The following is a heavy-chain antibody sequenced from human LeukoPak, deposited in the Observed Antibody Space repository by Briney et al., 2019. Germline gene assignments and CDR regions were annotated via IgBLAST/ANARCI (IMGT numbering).Heavy chain of an antibody. CDR3: ARLLYDFWSGYYPYYYYGMDV. D-gene: IGHD3-3*01. Sequence: PSETLSLTCTVSGGSISSSSYYWGWIRQPPGKGLEWIGSIYYSGSTYYNPSLKSRVTISVDTSKNQFSLKLSSVTAADTAVYYCARLLYDFWSGYYPYYYYGMDVWGQGTTVTVSS. CDR2: IYYSGST. J-gene: IGHJ6*02. CDR1: GGSISSSSYY. V-gene: IGHV4-39*01.